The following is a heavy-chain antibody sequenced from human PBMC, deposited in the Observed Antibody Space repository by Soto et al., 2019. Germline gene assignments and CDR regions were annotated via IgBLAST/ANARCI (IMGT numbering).Heavy chain of an antibody. J-gene: IGHJ5*02. V-gene: IGHV4-31*03. CDR3: ARELTSNHNALDA. D-gene: IGHD2-2*01. CDR2: TYFTGTT. CDR1: GASLITGGYY. Sequence: SETLSLTCNVSGASLITGGYYWAWLRQRPGRGPEWIGYTYFTGTTYYNPSLKSRVSMSADTFKGQFSLKLTSVTAADTAVYYCARELTSNHNALDACGPGLLVTVYS.